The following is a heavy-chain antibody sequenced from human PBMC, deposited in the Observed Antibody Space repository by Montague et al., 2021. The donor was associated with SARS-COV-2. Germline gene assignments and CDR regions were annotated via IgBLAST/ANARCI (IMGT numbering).Heavy chain of an antibody. Sequence: SLRLSCAASGFAFISYAMSWVRRAPGKGLEWVSVIYSGVSSTYXXXSXXXRFXISRDNSKNTLYLQLNSLRAEATAVYYCAKGGYSPLTIFGVVRSHYYFDYWGQGTLVTVSS. D-gene: IGHD3-3*01. CDR3: AKGGYSPLTIFGVVRSHYYFDY. V-gene: IGHV3-23*03. CDR1: GFAFISYA. J-gene: IGHJ4*02. CDR2: IYSGVSST.